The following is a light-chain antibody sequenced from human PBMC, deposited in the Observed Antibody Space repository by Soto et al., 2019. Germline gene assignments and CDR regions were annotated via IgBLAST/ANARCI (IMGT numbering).Light chain of an antibody. CDR1: INDVGGYNS. Sequence: QSAPTQPRSVSGSPGQSVTISCSGTINDVGGYNSVSWFQHHPGSAPKLMVHSVTQRPSGVPDRFSGSKSGNTASLTISGLQAEDEADYYCCSYAGSYTSYVFGTGTKVTVL. J-gene: IGLJ1*01. CDR3: CSYAGSYTSYV. V-gene: IGLV2-11*01. CDR2: SVT.